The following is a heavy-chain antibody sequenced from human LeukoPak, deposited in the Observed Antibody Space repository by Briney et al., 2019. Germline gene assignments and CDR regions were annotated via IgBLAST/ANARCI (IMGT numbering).Heavy chain of an antibody. Sequence: GGSLRLSCAASGFTFCDYYMSWIRETPGKGVEWGSYICGSGTTMEYAKSVKGRFTISRDNAKDSLYLQMNSLEAEDTAVYYCAKGHTYGMIWGQGTLVSVSS. V-gene: IGHV3-11*01. CDR2: ICGSGTTM. J-gene: IGHJ4*02. CDR1: GFTFCDYY. CDR3: AKGHTYGMI. D-gene: IGHD2-8*01.